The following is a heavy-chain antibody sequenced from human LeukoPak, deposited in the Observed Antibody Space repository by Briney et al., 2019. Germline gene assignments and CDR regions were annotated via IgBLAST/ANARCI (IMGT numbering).Heavy chain of an antibody. J-gene: IGHJ2*01. CDR1: GGSISSYY. CDR3: ARISRLRASYFDL. D-gene: IGHD4-17*01. CDR2: IYYSGST. V-gene: IGHV4-59*08. Sequence: SETLSLTCTVSGGSISSYYWSWIRQPPGKGLEWIGYIYYSGSTNYNPSLKSRVTISVDTSKNQFSLKLSSVTAADTAVYYCARISRLRASYFDLWGRGTLVTVSS.